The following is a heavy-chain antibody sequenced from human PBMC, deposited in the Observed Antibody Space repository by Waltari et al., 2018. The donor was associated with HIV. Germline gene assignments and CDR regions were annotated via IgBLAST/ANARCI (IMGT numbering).Heavy chain of an antibody. Sequence: EVQLVESGGGLVQPGGSLKLSCVASGFTFSGSAMHWVRQAPGKGLEWVGRIRSKANSHATADAASVKGRFTIARDDSKNTAYLQMNSLKTEDTAVYYCTRGAADSSAWYAGYWGQGTLVTVSS. CDR3: TRGAADSSAWYAGY. J-gene: IGHJ4*02. V-gene: IGHV3-73*02. D-gene: IGHD6-19*01. CDR1: GFTFSGSA. CDR2: IRSKANSHAT.